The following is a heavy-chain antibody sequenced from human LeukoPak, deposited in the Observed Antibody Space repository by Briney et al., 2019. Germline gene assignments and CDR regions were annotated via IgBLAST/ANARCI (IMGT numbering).Heavy chain of an antibody. CDR2: ISGSGDRT. V-gene: IGHV3-23*01. Sequence: GGSLRLSCAASGFTFNSYAMSWVRQAPGKGLEWVSAISGSGDRTFYADSVKGRFTISRDNSKNTLYVQMNSLRAEDTAVYYCAKEGYSRGYYSYYYMDVWGKGSTVTVSS. D-gene: IGHD6-13*01. J-gene: IGHJ6*03. CDR3: AKEGYSRGYYSYYYMDV. CDR1: GFTFNSYA.